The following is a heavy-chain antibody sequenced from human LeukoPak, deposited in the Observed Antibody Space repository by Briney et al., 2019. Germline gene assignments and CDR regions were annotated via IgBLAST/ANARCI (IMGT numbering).Heavy chain of an antibody. CDR2: IRYDGSNK. Sequence: GGSLRLSCAASGFTFSSFGMHWLRQAPGKGLEWVAFIRYDGSNKYYADSVKGRFTISRDNSKNTLYLQMNSLRAEDTAVYYCAKDIVVVPAAIRDDYWGQGTLVTVSS. V-gene: IGHV3-30*02. CDR1: GFTFSSFG. CDR3: AKDIVVVPAAIRDDY. J-gene: IGHJ4*02. D-gene: IGHD2-2*02.